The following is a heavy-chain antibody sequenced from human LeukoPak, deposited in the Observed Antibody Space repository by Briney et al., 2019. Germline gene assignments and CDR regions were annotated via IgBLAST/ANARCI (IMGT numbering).Heavy chain of an antibody. CDR2: INHSGST. Sequence: SSETLSLTCAVYGGSFSGYYWSWIRQPPGKGLEWIGEINHSGSTNYNPSLKSRVTISVDTSKNQFSLKLGSVTAADTAVYYCARASYYDSSGYYVEVPDNWGQGTLVTVSS. D-gene: IGHD3-22*01. J-gene: IGHJ4*02. CDR1: GGSFSGYY. CDR3: ARASYYDSSGYYVEVPDN. V-gene: IGHV4-34*01.